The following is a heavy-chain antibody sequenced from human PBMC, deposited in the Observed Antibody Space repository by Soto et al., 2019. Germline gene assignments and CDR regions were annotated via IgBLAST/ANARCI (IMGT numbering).Heavy chain of an antibody. CDR1: GYTFTSYY. D-gene: IGHD3-22*01. V-gene: IGHV1-46*01. CDR2: INPSGGST. CDR3: ARDYSITMIVVGPQYYFDY. Sequence: ASVKVSCKASGYTFTSYYMHWVRQAPGQGLEWMGIINPSGGSTSYAQKFQGRVTMTRDTSTSTVYMELSSLKSEDTAVYYSARDYSITMIVVGPQYYFDYWGQGTLVTVSS. J-gene: IGHJ4*02.